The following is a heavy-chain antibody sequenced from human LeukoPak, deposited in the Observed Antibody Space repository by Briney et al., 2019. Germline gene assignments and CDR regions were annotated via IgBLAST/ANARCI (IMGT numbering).Heavy chain of an antibody. CDR2: LYTNGSP. Sequence: SETLSLTCTVSGDSINSYYWSWIRQPAGKGLEWIGRLYTNGSPNYNPSLKSRVTVSVDTSKNQFSLNLRSVSAADTAVYYCARDSGYDLTWGQGTLVTVSS. CDR1: GDSINSYY. CDR3: ARDSGYDLT. J-gene: IGHJ4*02. D-gene: IGHD5-12*01. V-gene: IGHV4-4*07.